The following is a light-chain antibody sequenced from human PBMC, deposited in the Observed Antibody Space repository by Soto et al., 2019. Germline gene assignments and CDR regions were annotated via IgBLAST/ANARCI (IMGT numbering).Light chain of an antibody. CDR2: KAS. J-gene: IGKJ4*01. V-gene: IGKV1-5*03. Sequence: DIQMTQSPSTLSASVGDRVTITCRASQSISSWLAWYQQIPGKAPKVLIYKASSLESGVPSRFSGSRSGTEFTLTISSLQPDDFVTYYCQQYNSFPLTFGGGTRVDLK. CDR1: QSISSW. CDR3: QQYNSFPLT.